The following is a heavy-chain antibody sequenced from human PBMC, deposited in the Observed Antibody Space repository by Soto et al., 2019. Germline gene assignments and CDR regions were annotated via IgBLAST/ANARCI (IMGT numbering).Heavy chain of an antibody. V-gene: IGHV3-74*01. CDR1: GSTFSNFW. J-gene: IGHJ3*01. CDR3: ARAQLLPDDAFDA. D-gene: IGHD2-2*01. Sequence: GGSLRLSCAASGSTFSNFWMHWVRQAPGKGPVWVSRINGDGSSTSHADSVKGRFTISRDNAENTLFLQMSGLRAEDTAVYYCARAQLLPDDAFDAWGRGTVVTVSS. CDR2: INGDGSST.